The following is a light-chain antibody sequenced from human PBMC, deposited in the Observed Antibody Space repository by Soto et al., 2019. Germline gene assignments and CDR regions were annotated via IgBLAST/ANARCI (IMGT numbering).Light chain of an antibody. CDR2: DVT. Sequence: QSVLTQPASVSGSPGQSITISCTGTSSDVGGYNFVSWYQQHPGKAPKFMIFDVTNRPSGVSNRFSGSKSDNTASLTISGLQAEDEADYYCTSYTSSGTLVLFGGGTQLTVL. V-gene: IGLV2-14*01. CDR3: TSYTSSGTLVL. CDR1: SSDVGGYNF. J-gene: IGLJ2*01.